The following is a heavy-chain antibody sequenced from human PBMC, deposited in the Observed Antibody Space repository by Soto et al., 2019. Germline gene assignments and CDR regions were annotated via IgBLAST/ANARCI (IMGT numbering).Heavy chain of an antibody. CDR3: ASHEDIGVGVGAFDI. Sequence: EVQLVESGGGLVQPGGSLRLSCAASGFTVSSNYMSWVRQAPGKGLEWVSVIYSGGSTYYADSVKGRFTISRHNSKNTLYLQMNSLRAEDTAVYYCASHEDIGVGVGAFDIWGQGTMVTVSS. CDR2: IYSGGST. J-gene: IGHJ3*02. V-gene: IGHV3-53*04. CDR1: GFTVSSNY. D-gene: IGHD2-15*01.